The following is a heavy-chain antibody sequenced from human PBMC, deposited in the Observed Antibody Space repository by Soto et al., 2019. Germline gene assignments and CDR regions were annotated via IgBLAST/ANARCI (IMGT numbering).Heavy chain of an antibody. Sequence: GGSLRLSCVVSGRTFRSYAMSWVRQAPGKGLGWVSGISGGGAGTYHADSVKGRFTISRDPSTTTLFLDMYSLGAEDTAIYYCAKGRKPDHDDGLCAFDSWGQGVLVTVSS. CDR2: ISGGGAGT. CDR1: GRTFRSYA. J-gene: IGHJ4*02. V-gene: IGHV3-23*01. D-gene: IGHD3-3*01. CDR3: AKGRKPDHDDGLCAFDS.